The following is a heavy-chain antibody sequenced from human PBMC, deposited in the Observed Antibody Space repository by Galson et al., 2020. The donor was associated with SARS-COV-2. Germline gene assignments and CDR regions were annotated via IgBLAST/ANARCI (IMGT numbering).Heavy chain of an antibody. CDR1: GFTFGDYY. Sequence: GESLKISCAASGFTFGDYYMSWIRQAPGKGLEWVSYITSSGSTIHYADSVKGRFTISRDNANNLLFLQMKSLGAEDTAVYYCARAAGYYYYMDVWGKVTTVTISS. CDR3: ARAAGYYYYMDV. J-gene: IGHJ6*03. V-gene: IGHV3-11*04. CDR2: ITSSGSTI.